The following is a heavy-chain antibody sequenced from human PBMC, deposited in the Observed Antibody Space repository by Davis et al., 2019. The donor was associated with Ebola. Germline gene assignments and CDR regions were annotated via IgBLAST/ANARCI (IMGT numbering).Heavy chain of an antibody. V-gene: IGHV4-39*01. CDR3: GRHDLGYCTNGECRRFDP. Sequence: PSETLSLTCTVSGGSISSSSYYWGWIRQPPGKGLEWIGSIYYSGSTYYNPSLKSRVTISVDTSKNQFSLKLSSVTAADTAVYYCGRHDLGYCTNGECRRFDPWGQGTLVTVSS. CDR1: GGSISSSSYY. J-gene: IGHJ5*02. CDR2: IYYSGST. D-gene: IGHD2-8*01.